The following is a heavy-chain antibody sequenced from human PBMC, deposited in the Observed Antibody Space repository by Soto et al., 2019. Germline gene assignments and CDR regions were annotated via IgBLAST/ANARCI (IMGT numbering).Heavy chain of an antibody. CDR1: GGSVSSGSYY. V-gene: IGHV4-61*01. CDR2: IYYSGST. CDR3: ANCGYSYGYGYYGMDV. Sequence: SETLSLTCTFSGGSVSSGSYYWSWIRQPPGKGLEWIGYIYYSGSTNYNPSLKSRVTISVDTSKNQFSLKLSSVTAADTAVYYCANCGYSYGYGYYGMDVWGQGTTVTVSS. J-gene: IGHJ6*02. D-gene: IGHD5-18*01.